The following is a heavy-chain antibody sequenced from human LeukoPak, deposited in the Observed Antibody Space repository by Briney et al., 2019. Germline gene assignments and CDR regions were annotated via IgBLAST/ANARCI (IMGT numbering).Heavy chain of an antibody. CDR2: ISGSGGST. V-gene: IGHV3-23*01. D-gene: IGHD1-26*01. CDR1: GFTFSSYA. CDR3: AKDGHIGSYSAFDI. J-gene: IGHJ3*02. Sequence: RSGGSLRLSCAASGFTFSSYAMSWVRQAPGKGLEWVSAISGSGGSTYYADSVKGRFTISRDNSKNTLYLQMNSLRAEDTAVYYCAKDGHIGSYSAFDIWGQGTMVTVSS.